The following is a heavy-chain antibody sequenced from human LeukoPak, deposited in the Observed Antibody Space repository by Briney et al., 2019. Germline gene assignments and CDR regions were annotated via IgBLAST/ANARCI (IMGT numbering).Heavy chain of an antibody. V-gene: IGHV4-34*01. Sequence: PSETLSLTCAVYGGSFSGYYWSWIRQPPGKGLESIGEINHSGSTNYNPSLKSRVTISVDTSKNQFSLKLSSVTAADTAVYYCARGIAARLGPRDYWGQGTLVTVSS. CDR3: ARGIAARLGPRDY. CDR1: GGSFSGYY. J-gene: IGHJ4*02. CDR2: INHSGST. D-gene: IGHD6-6*01.